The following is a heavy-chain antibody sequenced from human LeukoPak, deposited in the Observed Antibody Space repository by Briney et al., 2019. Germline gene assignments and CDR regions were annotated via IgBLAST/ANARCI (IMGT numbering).Heavy chain of an antibody. D-gene: IGHD3-16*01. CDR2: ISETI. CDR1: GGSISSYY. CDR3: VREVGRPKTFYFDS. J-gene: IGHJ4*02. V-gene: IGHV3-11*04. Sequence: LSLTCTVSGGSISSYYWSWIRQPPGKGLEWVAHISETIYYADSVQGRFTISRDNAKNSLYLQMSNLRVNDTAMYYCVREVGRPKTFYFDSWGRGTPVTVSS.